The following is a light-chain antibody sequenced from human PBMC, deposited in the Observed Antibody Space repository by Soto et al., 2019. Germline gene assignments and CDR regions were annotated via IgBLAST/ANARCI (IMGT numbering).Light chain of an antibody. CDR2: DVT. V-gene: IGLV2-14*01. CDR1: SSDVSGYDY. J-gene: IGLJ1*01. Sequence: QSALTQPASVSGSPGQSITISCTGTSSDVSGYDYVSWYQQHPGKAPKLLIYDVTNRPSGVSNRFSGSKSGNTASLTFFGLQAEYEADYYCNSYTASSTYVFGTGTKSPS. CDR3: NSYTASSTYV.